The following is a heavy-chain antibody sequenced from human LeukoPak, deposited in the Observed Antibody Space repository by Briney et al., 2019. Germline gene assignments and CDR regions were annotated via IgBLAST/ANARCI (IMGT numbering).Heavy chain of an antibody. J-gene: IGHJ5*02. CDR2: IKQDGIEK. V-gene: IGHV3-7*01. CDR1: GFTFSSYW. D-gene: IGHD3-22*01. CDR3: ARDQKGNYYDSSGYYYINWFDP. Sequence: PGGSLRLSCAASGFTFSSYWMSWVRQAPGKGLEWVANIKQDGIEKYYVDSVKGRFTISRDNAKNSLYLQMNSLRAEDTAVYYCARDQKGNYYDSSGYYYINWFDPWGQGTLVTVSS.